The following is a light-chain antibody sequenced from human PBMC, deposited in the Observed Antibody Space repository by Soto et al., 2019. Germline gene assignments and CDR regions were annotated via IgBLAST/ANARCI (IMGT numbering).Light chain of an antibody. J-gene: IGLJ2*01. CDR3: QSYDNSLNHVV. CDR2: GDN. V-gene: IGLV1-40*01. CDR1: SSNIGSFYD. Sequence: QSVLTQPPSVSGAPGQRVTIPCTGSSSNIGSFYDVHWYQQLPGTVPKLLIYGDNNRPSGVPDRFSGSKSGTAASLAITGLQAEDEAGYYCQSYDNSLNHVVFGGGTKVTVL.